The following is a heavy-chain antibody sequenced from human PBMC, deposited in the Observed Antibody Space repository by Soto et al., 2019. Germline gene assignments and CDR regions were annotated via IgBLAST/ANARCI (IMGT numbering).Heavy chain of an antibody. CDR1: GFTFSSYA. D-gene: IGHD3-3*01. J-gene: IGHJ3*02. CDR2: ISGSGGST. CDR3: AKVTIFMVAHDAFDI. V-gene: IGHV3-23*01. Sequence: GGSLRLSCAASGFTFSSYAMSWVRQAPGKGLEWVSAISGSGGSTYYADSVKGRLTISRDNSKNTLYLQMNSLRAEDTAVYYCAKVTIFMVAHDAFDIWGQGTMVTVSS.